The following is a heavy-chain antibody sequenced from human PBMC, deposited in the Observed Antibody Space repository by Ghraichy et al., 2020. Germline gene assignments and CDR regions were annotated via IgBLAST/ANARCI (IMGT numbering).Heavy chain of an antibody. CDR2: IYYSGST. CDR1: GGSISSYY. V-gene: IGHV4-59*01. CDR3: ARVGRYQLLLG. D-gene: IGHD2-2*01. J-gene: IGHJ4*02. Sequence: SLTCTVSGGSISSYYWSWIRQPPGKGLEWIGYIYYSGSTNYNPSLKSRVTISVDTSKNQFSLKLSSVTAADTAVYYCARVGRYQLLLGWGQGTLVTVSS.